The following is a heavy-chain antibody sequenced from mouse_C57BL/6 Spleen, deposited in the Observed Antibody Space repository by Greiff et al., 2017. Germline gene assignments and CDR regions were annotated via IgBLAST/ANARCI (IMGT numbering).Heavy chain of an antibody. CDR2: IRSKSNNYAT. Sequence: EVMLVESGGGLVQPKGSLKLSCAASGFSFNTYAMNWVRQAPGKGLEWVARIRSKSNNYATYYADSVKDRFTISRDDSESMLYLQMNNLKTEDTAMYYCVRSGYGSSYDWYFDVWGTGTTVTVSS. J-gene: IGHJ1*03. D-gene: IGHD1-1*01. CDR1: GFSFNTYA. V-gene: IGHV10-1*01. CDR3: VRSGYGSSYDWYFDV.